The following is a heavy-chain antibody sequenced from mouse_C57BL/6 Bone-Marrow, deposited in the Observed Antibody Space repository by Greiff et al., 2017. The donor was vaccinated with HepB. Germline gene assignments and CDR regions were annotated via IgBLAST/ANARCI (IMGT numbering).Heavy chain of an antibody. CDR3: ARHEGDEDYFDY. CDR1: GYTFTEYT. V-gene: IGHV1-62-2*01. D-gene: IGHD3-3*01. Sequence: VQGVESGAELVKPGASVKLSCKASGYTFTEYTIHWVKQRSGQGLEWIGWFYPGSGSIKYNEKFKDKATLTADKSSSTVYMELSRLTSEDSAVYFCARHEGDEDYFDYWGQGTTLTVSS. CDR2: FYPGSGSI. J-gene: IGHJ2*01.